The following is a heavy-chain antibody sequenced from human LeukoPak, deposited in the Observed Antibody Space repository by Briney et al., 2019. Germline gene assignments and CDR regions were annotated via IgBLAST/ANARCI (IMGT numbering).Heavy chain of an antibody. CDR3: AWDYGGSSPFDY. V-gene: IGHV3-48*03. D-gene: IGHD4-23*01. CDR2: ISSSGSTI. Sequence: GGSLRLSSATSGFTFSSYEMHWVRQAPGKGLEWVSYISSSGSTIYYADSVKGRFTISRDNAKNSLYLQMNSLRAEDTAVYYCAWDYGGSSPFDYWGQGTLVTVSS. CDR1: GFTFSSYE. J-gene: IGHJ4*02.